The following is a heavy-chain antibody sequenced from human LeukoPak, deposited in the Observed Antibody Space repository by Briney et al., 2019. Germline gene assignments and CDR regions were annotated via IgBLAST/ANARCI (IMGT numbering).Heavy chain of an antibody. CDR2: IYYSGST. CDR1: GGSISSSSYY. CDR3: ARAKDIAAAFDI. J-gene: IGHJ3*02. D-gene: IGHD6-13*01. V-gene: IGHV4-39*07. Sequence: SETLSLTCTVSGGSISSSSYYWRWIRQPPGKGLEWIGSIYYSGSTYYNPSLKSRVTISVDTSKNQFSLKLSSVTAADTAVYYCARAKDIAAAFDIWGQGTMVTVSS.